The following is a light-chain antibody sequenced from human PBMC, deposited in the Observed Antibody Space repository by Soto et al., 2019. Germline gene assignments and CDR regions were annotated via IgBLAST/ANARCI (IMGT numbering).Light chain of an antibody. Sequence: DIHMTQSPATLSASGGDRVTITCRASQSISTWLSWYQQKPGKAPKLLIYWASSLESRVPSRFSGSGSGTEFTLTISSLQPDDFATYYCQHYTTYSGTFGPGTKVDIK. J-gene: IGKJ3*01. V-gene: IGKV1-5*03. CDR2: WAS. CDR3: QHYTTYSGT. CDR1: QSISTW.